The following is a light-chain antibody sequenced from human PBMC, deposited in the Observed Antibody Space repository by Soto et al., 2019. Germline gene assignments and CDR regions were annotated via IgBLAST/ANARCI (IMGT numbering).Light chain of an antibody. J-gene: IGKJ3*01. CDR3: QRYGSSQFT. V-gene: IGKV3-20*01. CDR1: QSVSSSY. Sequence: EIVLTQSPGTLSSSPGERATLSCRASQSVSSSYLAWYQQKPGQAPRLLIYGASSRATGIPDRFSGSGSGTDFTLTINRLEPEDFVVYYCQRYGSSQFTVGPGDQSGYQT. CDR2: GAS.